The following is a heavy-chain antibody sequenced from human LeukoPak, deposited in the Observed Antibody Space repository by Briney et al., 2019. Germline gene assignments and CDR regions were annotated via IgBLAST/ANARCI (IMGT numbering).Heavy chain of an antibody. CDR1: GGSISPYY. V-gene: IGHV4-59*01. CDR3: AREGARWEPSFSAFDI. Sequence: SETLSLTCTVSGGSISPYYWSWIRQPPGKGLEWIGYIYYSGSTNYNPSLKSRVTISVDTSKNQFSLKLSSVTAADTAVYYCAREGARWEPSFSAFDIWGQGTMVTVSS. CDR2: IYYSGST. D-gene: IGHD1-26*01. J-gene: IGHJ3*02.